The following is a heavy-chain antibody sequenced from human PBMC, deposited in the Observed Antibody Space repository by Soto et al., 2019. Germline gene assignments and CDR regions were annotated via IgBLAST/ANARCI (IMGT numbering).Heavy chain of an antibody. CDR1: CYTFTSYG. V-gene: IGHV1-18*01. J-gene: IGHJ4*02. Sequence: QVQLVQSGAEVKKPGASVKVSCKASCYTFTSYGISWVRQAPGQGLESMGWISAYNGNTNYEQKLQGRVTMTTDTSTSTAYMRLRSLRADGTAVYFCARSSIFRPYYFDYWGQGTLVTVFS. CDR3: ARSSIFRPYYFDY. CDR2: ISAYNGNT. D-gene: IGHD3-9*01.